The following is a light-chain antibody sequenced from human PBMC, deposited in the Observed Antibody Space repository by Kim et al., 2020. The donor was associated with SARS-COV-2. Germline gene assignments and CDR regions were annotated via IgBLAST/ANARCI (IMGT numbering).Light chain of an antibody. CDR2: GKN. V-gene: IGLV3-19*01. CDR3: ISREASGNHLV. CDR1: SLRSYS. J-gene: IGLJ3*02. Sequence: ALGLTFTITCNGDSLRSYSVIWYQQLPGPAPLLLIYGKNNRPSGIPDRFSGSSSGNSASLTITGAQSEDEADYYCISREASGNHLVFGGGTQLTVL.